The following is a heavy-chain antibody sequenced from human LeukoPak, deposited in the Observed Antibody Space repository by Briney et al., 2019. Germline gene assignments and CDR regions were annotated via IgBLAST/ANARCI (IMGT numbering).Heavy chain of an antibody. CDR2: INPVGGST. J-gene: IGHJ5*02. CDR1: GSPFSSFY. D-gene: IGHD6-6*01. Sequence: SVNVSCTASGSPFSSFYTHWVRQAPGQGLEWMGIINPVGGSTSYAQKFQGRVTMTRDTSTSTVCMELSSPRSEDTGVYYCARDGGGQVVGNWFDRWGQGTLVTVSS. V-gene: IGHV1-46*01. CDR3: ARDGGGQVVGNWFDR.